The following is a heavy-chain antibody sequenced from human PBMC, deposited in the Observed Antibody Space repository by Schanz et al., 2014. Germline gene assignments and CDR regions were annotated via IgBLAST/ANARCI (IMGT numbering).Heavy chain of an antibody. CDR3: ARDGDFDY. V-gene: IGHV3-48*01. CDR2: ISDSGDST. CDR1: GFTFSASA. J-gene: IGHJ4*02. Sequence: EVQLVESGGGLVQPGGSLKLSCAASGFTFSASAMHWVRQAPGKGLEWVSDISDSGDSTHYADSVKGRFTISRDNSKNTLFLQMSSLRAEDTAVYYCARDGDFDYWGQGTLVTVSS.